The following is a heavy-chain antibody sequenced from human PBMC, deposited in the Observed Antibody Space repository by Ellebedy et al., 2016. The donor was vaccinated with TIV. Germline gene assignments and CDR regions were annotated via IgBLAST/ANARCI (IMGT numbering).Heavy chain of an antibody. J-gene: IGHJ2*01. V-gene: IGHV4-59*08. Sequence: MPGGSLRLSCTVSGGSISSYYWSWIRQPPGKGLEWIGHIYYSGSTNYNPSLKSRVTISVDTSKNQFSLKLSSVTAADTAVYYCAREMATIKPSTYWYFDLWGQGAPVTASS. CDR3: AREMATIKPSTYWYFDL. D-gene: IGHD5-24*01. CDR2: IYYSGST. CDR1: GGSISSYY.